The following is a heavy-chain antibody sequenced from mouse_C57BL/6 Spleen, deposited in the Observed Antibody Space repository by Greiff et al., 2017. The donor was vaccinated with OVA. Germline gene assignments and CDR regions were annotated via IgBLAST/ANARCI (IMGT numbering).Heavy chain of an antibody. D-gene: IGHD4-1*01. V-gene: IGHV1-50*01. CDR2: IDPSDSYT. CDR3: ARSRANWGFDY. Sequence: QVQLQQPGAELVKPGASVKLSCKASGYTFTSYWMQWVKQRPGQGLEWIGEIDPSDSYTNYNQKFKGKATLTVDTSSSTAYMQLSSLTSEDSAVYYCARSRANWGFDYWGQGTTLTVSS. J-gene: IGHJ2*01. CDR1: GYTFTSYW.